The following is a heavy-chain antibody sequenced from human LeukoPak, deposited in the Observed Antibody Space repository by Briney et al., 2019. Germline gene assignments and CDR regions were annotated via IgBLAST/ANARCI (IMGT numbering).Heavy chain of an antibody. CDR1: GGSISSGDYY. D-gene: IGHD3-16*01. CDR2: IYYSGST. V-gene: IGHV4-30-4*01. Sequence: SETLSLTCTVSGGSISSGDYYWSWIRQPPGKGLEWIGYIYYSGSTYYNPSLKSRVTISVDTSKNQFSLKPSSVTAADTAVYYCASQATDEGLGIGGVIRPFDYWGQGTLVTVSS. J-gene: IGHJ4*02. CDR3: ASQATDEGLGIGGVIRPFDY.